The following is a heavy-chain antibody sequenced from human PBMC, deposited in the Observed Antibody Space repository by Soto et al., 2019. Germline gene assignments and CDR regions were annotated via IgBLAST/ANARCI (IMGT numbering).Heavy chain of an antibody. CDR1: GFTFSSYA. J-gene: IGHJ4*02. V-gene: IGHV3-23*01. D-gene: IGHD1-26*01. Sequence: GGSLRLSCAASGFTFSSYAMSWVRQAPGKGLEWVSAISGSGGSTYYADSVKGRFTISRDNSKDTLFLQMNSLRAEDTAVYYCAKDSFDPSIVGATAFDYWGQGTLVTVSS. CDR2: ISGSGGST. CDR3: AKDSFDPSIVGATAFDY.